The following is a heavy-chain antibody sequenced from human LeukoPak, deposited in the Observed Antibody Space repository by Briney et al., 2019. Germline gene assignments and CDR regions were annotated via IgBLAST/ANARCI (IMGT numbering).Heavy chain of an antibody. CDR2: ISSSSSTI. CDR1: GFTYSSYS. J-gene: IGHJ4*02. Sequence: GGSLTLPCGASGFTYSSYSMKWVRQAPGKGVEGVSYISSSSSTIYYADSVKGRCTISRDNAKNSLYLQMNSLSPEDTAVYYCARDKATGRCYFDYWGQGTLVTVSS. CDR3: ARDKATGRCYFDY. D-gene: IGHD5-24*01. V-gene: IGHV3-48*01.